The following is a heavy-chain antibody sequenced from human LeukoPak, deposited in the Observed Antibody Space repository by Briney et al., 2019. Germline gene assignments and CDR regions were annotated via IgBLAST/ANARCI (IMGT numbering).Heavy chain of an antibody. CDR2: IKQDGSEK. Sequence: PGGSLRLSCAASGFTFSSYWMSWVRQAPGKGLEWVANIKQDGSEKYYVDSVKGRFTISRDNAKNSLYLQMNSLRAEDTAVYYCAKDRQLVAPYYFDYWGQGTLVTVSS. CDR1: GFTFSSYW. D-gene: IGHD6-6*01. CDR3: AKDRQLVAPYYFDY. V-gene: IGHV3-7*01. J-gene: IGHJ4*02.